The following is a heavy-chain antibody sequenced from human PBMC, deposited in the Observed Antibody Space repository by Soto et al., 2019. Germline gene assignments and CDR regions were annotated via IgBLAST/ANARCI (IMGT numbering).Heavy chain of an antibody. V-gene: IGHV2-5*01. CDR2: VFGNDDK. CDR3: ARRPPARARLLQRCPYFFDN. J-gene: IGHJ4*02. D-gene: IGHD3-9*01. CDR1: GFSLTTDAVG. Sequence: QITLMESGPALVNPTQTLTLTCNFSGFSLTTDAVGVGWIRQTPGNALEWLAIVFGNDDKRYSPSLKNRLTITTDNSRNQVVLTMTSMDPVDTATYYCARRPPARARLLQRCPYFFDNWGQGTLVTVSS.